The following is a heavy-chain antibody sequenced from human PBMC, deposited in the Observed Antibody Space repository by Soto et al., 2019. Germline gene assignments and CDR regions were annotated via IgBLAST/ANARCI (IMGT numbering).Heavy chain of an antibody. Sequence: KPSETLSLSCDVSGYAISSGFYWAWIRQPPGKRLEWIGNIYFTGTTSYNPSLKTRVTMAVDTSKNQFSLRLSSVTAAGTAVFYYARARRIGMSGSPGDSWGQGTKGTVSS. J-gene: IGHJ4*02. CDR3: ARARRIGMSGSPGDS. V-gene: IGHV4-38-2*01. CDR1: GYAISSGFY. CDR2: IYFTGTT. D-gene: IGHD3-10*01.